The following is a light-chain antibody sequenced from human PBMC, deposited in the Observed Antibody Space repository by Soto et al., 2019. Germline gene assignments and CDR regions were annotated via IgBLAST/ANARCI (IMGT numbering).Light chain of an antibody. Sequence: EIGLTQSPATLSLSPGERATLSCRASQSVSSDLAWYQQKPGQAPRLLIYDASNRATGIPARFSGSGSGTDFTLTISSLEPEDFAVDYCQQRSNWPTFGPGTKVDIK. J-gene: IGKJ3*01. V-gene: IGKV3-11*01. CDR1: QSVSSD. CDR2: DAS. CDR3: QQRSNWPT.